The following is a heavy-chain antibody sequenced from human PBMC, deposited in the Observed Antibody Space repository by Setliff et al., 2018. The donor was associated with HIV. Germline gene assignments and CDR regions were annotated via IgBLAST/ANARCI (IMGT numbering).Heavy chain of an antibody. Sequence: PSETLSLTCAVYGGSFSGYYWSWIRQSPEKGLEWIGEIHHSRRTNYSPSLKSRVAISLDTSKNQFSLKLSSVTAADTAIYYCAREIQFSATTYYYYYMDDWGRGTTVTVSS. CDR2: IHHSRRT. CDR3: AREIQFSATTYYYYYMDD. V-gene: IGHV4-34*01. D-gene: IGHD5-18*01. CDR1: GGSFSGYY. J-gene: IGHJ6*03.